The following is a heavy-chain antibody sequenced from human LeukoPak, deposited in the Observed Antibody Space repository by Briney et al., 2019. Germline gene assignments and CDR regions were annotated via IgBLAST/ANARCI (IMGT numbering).Heavy chain of an antibody. CDR1: GGTCSSYA. V-gene: IGHV1-69*06. D-gene: IGHD3-10*01. J-gene: IGHJ5*02. CDR3: ARAMVRGVIKKFDWFDP. CDR2: IIPIFGTA. Sequence: SVKVSCKASGGTCSSYAISWVRQAPGQGLEWMGGIIPIFGTANYAQKFQGRVTITADKSTSTAYMELSSLRSEDAAVYYCARAMVRGVIKKFDWFDPWGQGTLVTVSS.